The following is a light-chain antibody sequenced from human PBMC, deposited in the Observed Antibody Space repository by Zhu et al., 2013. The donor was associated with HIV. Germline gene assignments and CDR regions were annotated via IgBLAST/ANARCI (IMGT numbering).Light chain of an antibody. V-gene: IGKV4-1*01. J-gene: IGKJ1*01. CDR3: QQYFASPVT. CDR2: WAS. CDR1: QSVFYSSNNKNS. Sequence: DIVMTQSPDSLAVSLGERATVHCKSTQSVFYSSNNKNSLAWYQQKPGQPPKLLIYWASTRRSGVPDRFSGSGSATDFTLTINNLQAEDVAVYYCQQYFASPVTFGQGDQGGNQT.